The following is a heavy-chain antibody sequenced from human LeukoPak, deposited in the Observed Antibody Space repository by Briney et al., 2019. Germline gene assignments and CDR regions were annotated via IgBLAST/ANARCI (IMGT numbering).Heavy chain of an antibody. CDR3: HYDFWSGYYVFDY. CDR1: GFTVSSNY. Sequence: PGGSLRLSCAASGFTVSSNYMSWVRQAPGKGLEWVSAISSSGDLTFYADSVKGRFTISRDNSKNMLYLQMDSLRAEDTAVYYCHYDFWSGYYVFDYWGQGTLVTVSS. D-gene: IGHD3-3*01. J-gene: IGHJ4*02. V-gene: IGHV3-23*01. CDR2: ISSSGDLT.